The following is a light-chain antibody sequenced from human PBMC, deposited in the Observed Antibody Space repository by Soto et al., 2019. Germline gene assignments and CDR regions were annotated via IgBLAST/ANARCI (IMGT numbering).Light chain of an antibody. CDR3: QQSYCTPRT. V-gene: IGKV1-39*01. CDR2: AAS. Sequence: DIQMTQSPSSLSASVGDRVTITCRASQSISTYLNWYQQKPGKAPKLLIYAASSLQSGVPSRFSGSRSGTDFTLTISSLQPEDFATYYCQQSYCTPRTFGPGTKVDIK. J-gene: IGKJ3*01. CDR1: QSISTY.